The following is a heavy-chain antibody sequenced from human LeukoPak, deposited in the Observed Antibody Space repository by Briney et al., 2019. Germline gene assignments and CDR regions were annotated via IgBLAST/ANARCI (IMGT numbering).Heavy chain of an antibody. V-gene: IGHV3-66*01. Sequence: GGSLRLSCAASGFTVSSNYMSWVRQAPGKGLEWVSVLYTGGSTYYADPVKGRFTISRDNAKNSLYLQMNSLRAEDTALYYCAKGIPLGYYGSGDRAFDIWGQGTMVTVSS. D-gene: IGHD3-10*01. CDR3: AKGIPLGYYGSGDRAFDI. J-gene: IGHJ3*02. CDR1: GFTVSSNY. CDR2: LYTGGST.